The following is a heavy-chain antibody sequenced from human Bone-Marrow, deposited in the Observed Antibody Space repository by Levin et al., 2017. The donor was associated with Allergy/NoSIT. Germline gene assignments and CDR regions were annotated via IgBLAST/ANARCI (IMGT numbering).Heavy chain of an antibody. D-gene: IGHD1-7*01. CDR2: ISGSGGST. CDR1: GFTFSRYA. V-gene: IGHV3-23*01. CDR3: AKATSYNWNYGGYYGLDV. Sequence: GGSLRLSCAASGFTFSRYAMTWVRQAPGKGLECVSGISGSGGSTYYTDSVKGRFTISRDNSKNTLFLQMNSLRAEDSGAYYCAKATSYNWNYGGYYGLDVWGQGTTVTVSS. J-gene: IGHJ6*02.